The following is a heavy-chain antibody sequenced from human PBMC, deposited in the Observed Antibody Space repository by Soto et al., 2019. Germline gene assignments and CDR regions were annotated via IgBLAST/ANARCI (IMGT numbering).Heavy chain of an antibody. V-gene: IGHV1-69*01. CDR1: GGTFSTYS. Sequence: QMQLVQSGAEVRMPGSSVKVSCKASGGTFSTYSINWVRQAPGQGLEWMGGIIPLFGTTNYAQKFKGRVTITADESTSTAYMELSSLRAEDAAVYYWAGGATHGSSWYFWYDPWGQGTLGTVSS. D-gene: IGHD6-13*01. CDR2: IIPLFGTT. J-gene: IGHJ5*02. CDR3: AGGATHGSSWYFWYDP.